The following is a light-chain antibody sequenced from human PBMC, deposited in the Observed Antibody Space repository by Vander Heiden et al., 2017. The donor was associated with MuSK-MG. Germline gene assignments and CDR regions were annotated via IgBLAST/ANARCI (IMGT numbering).Light chain of an antibody. J-gene: IGKJ2*01. CDR3: QHYNSYPYT. CDR2: DAS. CDR1: QGISSW. V-gene: IGKV1-5*01. Sequence: IQGTQSPSTLSASVGDRVTITLRASQGISSWMAWYQHKPGKAPKLLIYDASRLASGVPSRFSGSGSETEFNITISSLQPDDFATFYCQHYNSYPYTFGQGTKLEIK.